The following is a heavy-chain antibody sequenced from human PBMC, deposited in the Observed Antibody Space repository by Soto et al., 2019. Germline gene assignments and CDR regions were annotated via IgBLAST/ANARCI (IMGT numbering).Heavy chain of an antibody. CDR3: ARDLGGVEGAWYYYGMDV. CDR1: GGTFSSYD. Sequence: QVQLVQSGAEVKKPGSSVKVSCKASGGTFSSYDISWVRQAPGQGLEWMGGIIPIFGTANYAQKFQGRVTITADTSMRTAYMELRSLRSEDMAVYYCARDLGGVEGAWYYYGMDVWGQGTTVTVSS. J-gene: IGHJ6*02. D-gene: IGHD1-26*01. V-gene: IGHV1-69*14. CDR2: IIPIFGTA.